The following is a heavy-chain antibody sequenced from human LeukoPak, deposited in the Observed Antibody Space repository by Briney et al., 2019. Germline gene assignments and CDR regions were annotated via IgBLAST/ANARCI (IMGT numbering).Heavy chain of an antibody. Sequence: PGGSLRLSCAASGFTVSSNYMSWVRQAPGKGLEWVSVIYSGGTTKYAGSVEGRFTISRDNSKNTVFLQMNSLRAEDTAVYYCAKANYSGSYYFDSWGQGTLVTVSS. V-gene: IGHV3-53*01. D-gene: IGHD1-26*01. J-gene: IGHJ4*02. CDR1: GFTVSSNY. CDR3: AKANYSGSYYFDS. CDR2: IYSGGTT.